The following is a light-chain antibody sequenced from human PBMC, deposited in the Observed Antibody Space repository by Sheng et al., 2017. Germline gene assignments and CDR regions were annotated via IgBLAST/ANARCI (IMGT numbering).Light chain of an antibody. CDR1: RSVHTS. CDR2: DES. CDR3: QQSYSTPPWT. Sequence: DIQMTQSPPYLSASVGDRVTITCRASRSVHTSLNWYQQKPGQAPKLLIYDESTLESGVPSRFSGSGSGTDFTLTITGLQPEDFATYYCQQSYSTPPWTFGQGTKV. J-gene: IGKJ1*01. V-gene: IGKV1-39*01.